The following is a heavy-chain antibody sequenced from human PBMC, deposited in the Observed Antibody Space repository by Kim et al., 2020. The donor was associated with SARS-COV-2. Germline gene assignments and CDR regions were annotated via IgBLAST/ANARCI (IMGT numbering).Heavy chain of an antibody. CDR3: ARGRIPSLYSSGWYYQDYYYYYGMDV. D-gene: IGHD6-19*01. V-gene: IGHV1-8*01. CDR1: GYTFTSYD. CDR2: MNPNSGNT. J-gene: IGHJ6*02. Sequence: ASVKVSCKASGYTFTSYDINWVRQATGQGLEWMGWMNPNSGNTGYAQKFQGRVTMTRNTSISTAYMELSSLRSEDTAVYYCARGRIPSLYSSGWYYQDYYYYYGMDVWGQGTTVTVSS.